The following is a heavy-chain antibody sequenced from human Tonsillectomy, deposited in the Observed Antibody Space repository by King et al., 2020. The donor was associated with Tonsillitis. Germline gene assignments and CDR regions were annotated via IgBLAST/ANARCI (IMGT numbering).Heavy chain of an antibody. V-gene: IGHV3-11*05. J-gene: IGHJ4*02. D-gene: IGHD2-15*01. Sequence: VQLVESGGGLVKPGGSLRLSCAASGFTFSDYYMSWIRQAPGKGLEWVSYISSSSSYTNYADSVKGRFTISRDNAKNSLYLQMNSLRAEDTAVYYCARVVVVVAATVYYFDYWGQGTLVTVSS. CDR2: ISSSSSYT. CDR3: ARVVVVVAATVYYFDY. CDR1: GFTFSDYY.